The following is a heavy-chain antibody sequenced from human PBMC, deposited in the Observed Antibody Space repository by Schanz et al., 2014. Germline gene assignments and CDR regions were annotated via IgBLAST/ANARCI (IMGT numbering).Heavy chain of an antibody. CDR3: ARSFGMGRRYFDS. D-gene: IGHD3-16*01. CDR1: GGSISNANW. Sequence: QVQLQESGPGLVKPSGTLSLTCAVSGGSISNANWWSWVPHPPGKGLRWIGEVCHRGGTNYNPSSKSEVAIAQEGPKTHFPLRLSSVTAADTAVYYCARSFGMGRRYFDSWGQGNLVTVSS. CDR2: VCHRGGT. J-gene: IGHJ4*02. V-gene: IGHV4-4*02.